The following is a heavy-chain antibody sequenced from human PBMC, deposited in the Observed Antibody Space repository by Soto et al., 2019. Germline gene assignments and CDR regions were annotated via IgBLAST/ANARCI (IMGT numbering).Heavy chain of an antibody. CDR2: INAGNGNT. J-gene: IGHJ4*02. V-gene: IGHV1-3*01. D-gene: IGHD3-22*01. CDR3: AVGGHTYYYDSSGDEGDFDY. Sequence: ASVKVSCKASGYTFTSYAMHWVRQAPGQRLEWMGWINAGNGNTKYSQKFQGRVTITRDTSASTAYMELSSLRSEDTAVYYCAVGGHTYYYDSSGDEGDFDYWGQGTLVTVSS. CDR1: GYTFTSYA.